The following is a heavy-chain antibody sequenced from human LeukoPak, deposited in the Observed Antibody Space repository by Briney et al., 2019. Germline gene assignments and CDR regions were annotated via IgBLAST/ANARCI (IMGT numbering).Heavy chain of an antibody. Sequence: SETLSLTCTVSGGSISSSSYYWGWIRQPPGKGLEWIGSIYYSGSTYYKPSLESRIIISLGTSNNQFSLKVRSVTAPDTAVYYCARTMASGDSPGFDYWGQGALVTVSS. CDR1: GGSISSSSYY. D-gene: IGHD2-21*02. V-gene: IGHV4-39*07. CDR2: IYYSGST. CDR3: ARTMASGDSPGFDY. J-gene: IGHJ4*02.